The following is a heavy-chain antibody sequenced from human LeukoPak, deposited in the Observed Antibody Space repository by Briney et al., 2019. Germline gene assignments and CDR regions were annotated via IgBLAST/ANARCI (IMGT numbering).Heavy chain of an antibody. Sequence: PGGSLRLSCAASGFTFSSYWMNWVRQAPGKGLEWVANIKQDGSEKYYVDSVKGRFTISRDNAKNSLYLQMNSLRAEDTAVYYCASGSSGWYDLSPGVYWGQGTLVTVSS. CDR1: GFTFSSYW. J-gene: IGHJ4*02. CDR3: ASGSSGWYDLSPGVY. D-gene: IGHD6-19*01. CDR2: IKQDGSEK. V-gene: IGHV3-7*01.